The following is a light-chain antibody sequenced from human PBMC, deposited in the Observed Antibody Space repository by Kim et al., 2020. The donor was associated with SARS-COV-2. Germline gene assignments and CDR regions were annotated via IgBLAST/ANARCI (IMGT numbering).Light chain of an antibody. CDR3: QQYKNWPPLT. J-gene: IGKJ4*01. CDR1: QSVSSN. Sequence: SPGERATLSCRASQSVSSNVAWYQQQPGQAPRLLIHGESTRATDIPARFSGSGSGTEFTLTISGLESEDFAVYNGQQYKNWPPLTFGGGTKVDIK. CDR2: GES. V-gene: IGKV3-15*01.